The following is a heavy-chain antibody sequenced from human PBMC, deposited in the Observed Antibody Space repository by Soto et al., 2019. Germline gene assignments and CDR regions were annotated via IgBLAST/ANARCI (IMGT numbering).Heavy chain of an antibody. CDR2: ISSSGSTI. J-gene: IGHJ4*02. V-gene: IGHV3-11*01. CDR1: GFTFSDYY. Sequence: GGSLRLSCAASGFTFSDYYMSWIRQAPGKGLEWVSYISSSGSTIYYADSVKGRFTISRDNAKNSLYLHMNSLRAEDTAVYYCAWAPILPFNNPRYFDYWGQGALVTVSS. D-gene: IGHD1-1*01. CDR3: AWAPILPFNNPRYFDY.